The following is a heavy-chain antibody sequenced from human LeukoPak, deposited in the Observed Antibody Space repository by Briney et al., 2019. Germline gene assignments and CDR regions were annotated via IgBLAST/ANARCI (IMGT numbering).Heavy chain of an antibody. CDR3: ARDSGYDILTGYGYYFDY. CDR1: GFMFHDYA. D-gene: IGHD3-9*01. CDR2: ISGDGGST. V-gene: IGHV3-43*02. J-gene: IGHJ4*02. Sequence: PGGSLRLSCAAPGFMFHDYAIHGVRQAPGKGLEWVSLISGDGGSTFYADSVKGRFTISRDNSKNTLYMQMNSLRAEDTAVYYCARDSGYDILTGYGYYFDYWGQGTLVTVSS.